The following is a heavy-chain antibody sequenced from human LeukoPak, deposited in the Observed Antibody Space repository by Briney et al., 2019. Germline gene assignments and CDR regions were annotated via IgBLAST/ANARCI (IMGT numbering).Heavy chain of an antibody. Sequence: SETLSLTCTVSGYSISSGYYWGWIRQPPGKGLEWIGSIYHSGSTYYNPSLKSRVTISVDTSKNQFSLKLNSVTAADTAVYYCARRANSGSTKGAFDIWGQGTMVTVSS. D-gene: IGHD1-26*01. J-gene: IGHJ3*02. CDR2: IYHSGST. V-gene: IGHV4-38-2*02. CDR3: ARRANSGSTKGAFDI. CDR1: GYSISSGYY.